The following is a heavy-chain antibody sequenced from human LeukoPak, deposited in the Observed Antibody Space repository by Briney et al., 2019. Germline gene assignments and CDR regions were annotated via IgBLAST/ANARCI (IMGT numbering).Heavy chain of an antibody. Sequence: ASVKVSCKASGYSFTSYGISWVRQAPGQGLEWMGWISAYNGNTNYAQKLQGRVTMTTNPSTSTAYMELRSLRSDDTAVYYCARPVPECGTSVDYWGQGSLVSVSS. J-gene: IGHJ4*02. CDR3: ARPVPECGTSVDY. CDR2: ISAYNGNT. D-gene: IGHD1-1*01. V-gene: IGHV1-18*01. CDR1: GYSFTSYG.